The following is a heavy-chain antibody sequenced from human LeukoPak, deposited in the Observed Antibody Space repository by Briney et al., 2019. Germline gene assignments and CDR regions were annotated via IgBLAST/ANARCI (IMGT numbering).Heavy chain of an antibody. J-gene: IGHJ4*02. Sequence: ASVKVSCKASGYIFTGYYMHWVRQAPGQGLEWMGWINPNSGGTNYAQKFQGRVTMTRDTSISTAYMELSRLRSDDTAVYYCARSTTVVTYLDYWGQGTLVTVSS. CDR3: ARSTTVVTYLDY. D-gene: IGHD4-23*01. CDR1: GYIFTGYY. V-gene: IGHV1-2*02. CDR2: INPNSGGT.